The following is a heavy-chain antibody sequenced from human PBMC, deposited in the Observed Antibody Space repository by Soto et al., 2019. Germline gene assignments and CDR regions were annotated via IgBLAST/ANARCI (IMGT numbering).Heavy chain of an antibody. CDR1: GFTFSSYS. CDR3: ARDCGSSEGCYYGMDV. CDR2: ISSSSSTI. D-gene: IGHD6-6*01. V-gene: IGHV3-48*02. Sequence: GGSLRLSCAASGFTFSSYSMNLVRQAPGKGLEWVSYISSSSSTIYYADSVKGRFTISRDNAKNSLYLQMNSLRDEDTAVYYCARDCGSSEGCYYGMDVWGQGTTVTVSS. J-gene: IGHJ6*02.